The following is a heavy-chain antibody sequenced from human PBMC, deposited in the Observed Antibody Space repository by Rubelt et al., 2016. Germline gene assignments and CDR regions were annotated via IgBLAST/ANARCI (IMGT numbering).Heavy chain of an antibody. V-gene: IGHV4-38-2*02. CDR1: GYSINTGYY. Sequence: QVQLQESGPGLVKPSETLSLTCTASGYSINTGYYWGWIRQPPGKGLEWIGSIYRSVNTYYNPSLKGRFTISVDTSENQLSLHLTAVTAADTAVYYCARDRQLLLDYSVDYWGQGTLVTVSS. J-gene: IGHJ4*02. CDR2: IYRSVNT. CDR3: ARDRQLLLDYSVDY. D-gene: IGHD2-15*01.